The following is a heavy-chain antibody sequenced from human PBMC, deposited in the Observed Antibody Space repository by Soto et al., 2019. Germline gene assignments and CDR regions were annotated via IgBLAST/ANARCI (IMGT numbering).Heavy chain of an antibody. J-gene: IGHJ5*02. Sequence: KPSETLSLTCAVYGGSFSGYYWSWIRQPPGKGLEWIGEINHSGSTNYNPSLKSRVTISVDTSKNQFSLKLSSVTAADTAVYYCARGSNYGDYWFDPWGQGTLVTVSS. CDR3: ARGSNYGDYWFDP. V-gene: IGHV4-34*01. D-gene: IGHD4-17*01. CDR1: GGSFSGYY. CDR2: INHSGST.